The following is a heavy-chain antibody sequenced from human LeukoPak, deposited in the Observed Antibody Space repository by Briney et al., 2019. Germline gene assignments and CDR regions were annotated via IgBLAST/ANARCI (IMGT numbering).Heavy chain of an antibody. Sequence: SETLSLTCTVSGGSISSYYWSWIRQPPGKGLEWIGYIYYSGSTYYNPSLKSRVTISVDTSKNQFSLKLSSVTAADTAVYYCASTVTTVVDYWGQGTLVTVSS. CDR1: GGSISSYY. CDR3: ASTVTTVVDY. D-gene: IGHD4-17*01. V-gene: IGHV4-59*06. CDR2: IYYSGST. J-gene: IGHJ4*02.